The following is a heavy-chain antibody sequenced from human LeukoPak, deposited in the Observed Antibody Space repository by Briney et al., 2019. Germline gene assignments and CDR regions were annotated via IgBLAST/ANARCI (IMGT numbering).Heavy chain of an antibody. D-gene: IGHD4-23*01. V-gene: IGHV3-74*01. CDR1: GFTFSSYW. Sequence: GGSLRLSCAASGFTFSSYWMHWVRQAPGKGLVWVSRIDSEGSGTSYAESVKGRFTIYRDNAENTLYLQMNSLRAEDTAVYYCARLYGGNSFPNYYSDYWGQGTLVTVSS. CDR2: IDSEGSGT. CDR3: ARLYGGNSFPNYYSDY. J-gene: IGHJ4*02.